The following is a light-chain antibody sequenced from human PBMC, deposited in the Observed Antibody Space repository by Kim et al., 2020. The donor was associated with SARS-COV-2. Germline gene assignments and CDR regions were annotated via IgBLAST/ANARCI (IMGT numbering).Light chain of an antibody. CDR1: KLGNKY. CDR2: EDT. J-gene: IGLJ1*01. Sequence: SYELTQPPSVSVFPGQTASISCSGDKLGNKYAYWYQQKPGQSPVVVIYEDTKRPSGIPERFSGSNSGNTATLTISGTQAMDEADYYCQAWDSSTAVFGNG. CDR3: QAWDSSTAV. V-gene: IGLV3-1*01.